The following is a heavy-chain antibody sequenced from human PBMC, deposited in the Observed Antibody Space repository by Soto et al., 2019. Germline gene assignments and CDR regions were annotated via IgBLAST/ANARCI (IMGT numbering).Heavy chain of an antibody. CDR1: GDSISSGAYY. Sequence: SETLSLTCTVSGDSISSGAYYWTWIRQHPGKGVEWIGCIYTDGGTDYSPSLKNRVAISMDTSENHFSLRLTSVTAADTATYVCARCLTEWSNDYWGQGTLVTVSS. V-gene: IGHV4-31*03. J-gene: IGHJ4*02. CDR2: IYTDGGT. D-gene: IGHD3-3*01. CDR3: ARCLTEWSNDY.